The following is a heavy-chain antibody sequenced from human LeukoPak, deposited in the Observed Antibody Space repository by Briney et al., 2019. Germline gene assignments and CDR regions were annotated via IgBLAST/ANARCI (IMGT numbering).Heavy chain of an antibody. J-gene: IGHJ4*02. CDR3: ARDIVPPGICFDF. Sequence: GGSLRLSCAASGFAFSSYWMSWARQAPGKGLEWVANINQDGGETYYVDSVRGRFTISRDNAKNSLYLQMNSLRAEDTAVYYCARDIVPPGICFDFWGQGTLVTVSS. D-gene: IGHD2-2*01. V-gene: IGHV3-7*01. CDR2: INQDGGET. CDR1: GFAFSSYW.